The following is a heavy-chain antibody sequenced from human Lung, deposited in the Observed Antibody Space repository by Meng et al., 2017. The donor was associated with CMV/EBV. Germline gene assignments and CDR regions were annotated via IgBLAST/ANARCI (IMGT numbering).Heavy chain of an antibody. J-gene: IGHJ2*01. CDR2: MNSDGSII. CDR1: GFRFSRYR. V-gene: IGHV3-74*01. Sequence: GESLKISCAASGFRFSRYRVHWVRQAPGKGLVWVSGMNSDGSIITYADSVKGRFTISRDNVRNTLYLQMNNLRAEDTAVYYCARVGDCSNGVCYWYFDLWGRGXLVTVSS. D-gene: IGHD2-8*01. CDR3: ARVGDCSNGVCYWYFDL.